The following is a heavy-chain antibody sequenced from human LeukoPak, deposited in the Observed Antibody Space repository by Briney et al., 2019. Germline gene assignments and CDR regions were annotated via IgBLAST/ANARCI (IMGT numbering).Heavy chain of an antibody. V-gene: IGHV3-23*01. CDR3: GKDPNGDYIGAFDF. CDR2: ITGSGGTI. Sequence: GGSLRLSCVGSGFAFRNYAMTWVRQAPGKGPEWVSSITGSGGTIRYADSVKGRFTISRDNSVDTLYLQMNRLSAEDTAVYYCGKDPNGDYIGAFDFWGRGTMVTVSS. CDR1: GFAFRNYA. J-gene: IGHJ3*01. D-gene: IGHD4-17*01.